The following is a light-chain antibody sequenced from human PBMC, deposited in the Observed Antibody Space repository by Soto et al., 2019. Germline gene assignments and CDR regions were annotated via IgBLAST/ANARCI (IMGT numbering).Light chain of an antibody. J-gene: IGKJ2*01. V-gene: IGKV1-39*01. CDR3: QQSLGIPYT. Sequence: DIQMTQSPSALSASVGDRVTITCRASQTISTYLNWYQQKPGKAPKLLIYAASTLQSGVPSRFSGSGSGTDFTLTISSLQPEDFATYYCQQSLGIPYTFGQGTRLDI. CDR1: QTISTY. CDR2: AAS.